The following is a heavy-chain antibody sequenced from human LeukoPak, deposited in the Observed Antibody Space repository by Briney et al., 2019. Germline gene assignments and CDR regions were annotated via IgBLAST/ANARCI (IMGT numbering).Heavy chain of an antibody. V-gene: IGHV1-46*01. J-gene: IGHJ3*02. CDR2: INPRGGST. D-gene: IGHD3-22*01. CDR1: GYTFTSHF. Sequence: ASVKVSCKASGYTFTSHFMHWVRQAPGQGLGWMGIINPRGGSTSYTQKSQGRVTMTRDTSTSTVYMELSSLRSEDTAVYYCARVKSYYYDTSDKDAFDIWGQGTMVTVSS. CDR3: ARVKSYYYDTSDKDAFDI.